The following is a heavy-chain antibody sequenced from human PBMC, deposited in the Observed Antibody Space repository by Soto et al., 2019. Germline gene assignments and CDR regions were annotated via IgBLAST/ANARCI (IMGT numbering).Heavy chain of an antibody. CDR3: ARSAYGDYRRRCDP. J-gene: IGHJ5*02. D-gene: IGHD4-17*01. V-gene: IGHV5-51*01. CDR1: GFDFGTSW. Sequence: EVQLVQSGAEVKQPGESLKISCQGFGFDFGTSWIAWVRQMPGKGPEWMAIIYPAASDTKYSPSFRDHVTISADKSISTAYLQLSSLKASDSAMYYCARSAYGDYRRRCDPLGQGTLVTVSS. CDR2: IYPAASDT.